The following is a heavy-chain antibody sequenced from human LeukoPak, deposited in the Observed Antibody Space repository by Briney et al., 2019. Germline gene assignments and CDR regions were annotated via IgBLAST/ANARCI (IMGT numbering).Heavy chain of an antibody. J-gene: IGHJ6*02. CDR2: INAGNGNT. CDR3: TRHLTAVAVNYYYYGMDV. D-gene: IGHD6-19*01. V-gene: IGHV1-3*01. CDR1: GYTFTSYA. Sequence: ASVKVSCKASGYTFTSYAMHWVRQAPGQRLEWMGWINAGNGNTKYAQKFQGRVTITRDTSATTAYKELSSLRSEDTAVYYCTRHLTAVAVNYYYYGMDVWGQGTTVNVSS.